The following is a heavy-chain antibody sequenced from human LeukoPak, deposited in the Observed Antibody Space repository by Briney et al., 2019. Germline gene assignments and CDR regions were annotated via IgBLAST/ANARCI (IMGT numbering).Heavy chain of an antibody. J-gene: IGHJ6*03. D-gene: IGHD3-16*01. Sequence: PSETLSLTCTVSGGSISSNYWSWIRQPPGKGLEWIGYIYYSGSTNYNPSLKSRVTISVDTSKNQFSLKLSSVTAADTAVYYCARGGYGRYYYYMDVWGKGTTVTVSS. CDR2: IYYSGST. V-gene: IGHV4-59*01. CDR3: ARGGYGRYYYYMDV. CDR1: GGSISSNY.